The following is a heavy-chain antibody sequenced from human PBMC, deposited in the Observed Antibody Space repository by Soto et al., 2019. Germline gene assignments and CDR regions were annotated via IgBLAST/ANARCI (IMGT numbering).Heavy chain of an antibody. Sequence: LRVPSAASGFKFSNHGMSCIRQTPRKGLEWVSAISGSGGSTYYAGSVKGRFTISRDNSKNTLYVQMNSLRAEDTAVYYCAKEWLRYYDCSGYRSSYYYYGMDVWGQGTTVTVSS. CDR2: ISGSGGST. CDR3: AKEWLRYYDCSGYRSSYYYYGMDV. CDR1: GFKFSNHG. D-gene: IGHD3-22*01. V-gene: IGHV3-23*01. J-gene: IGHJ6*02.